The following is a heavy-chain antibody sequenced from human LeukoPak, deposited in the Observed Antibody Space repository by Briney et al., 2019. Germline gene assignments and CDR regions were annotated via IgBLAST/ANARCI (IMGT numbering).Heavy chain of an antibody. V-gene: IGHV3-48*01. CDR1: GFTFSSYS. CDR2: ISSSSSTI. D-gene: IGHD2-2*01. CDR3: ARDGVDCSSTSCPKESYYYMDV. Sequence: GGSLRLSCAASGFTFSSYSMNWVRQAPGKGLEWVSYISSSSSTIYYADSVKGRFTISRDNAKNSLYLQMNSLRAEDTAVYYCARDGVDCSSTSCPKESYYYMDVWGKGTTVTVSS. J-gene: IGHJ6*03.